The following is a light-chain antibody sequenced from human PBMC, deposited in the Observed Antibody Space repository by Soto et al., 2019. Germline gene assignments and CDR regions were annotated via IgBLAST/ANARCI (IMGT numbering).Light chain of an antibody. Sequence: DIQIAPSSSTPSASVVDRVTLPFRASQSISSWLAWYQQKPGKAPKLLIYDASSLESGVPSRFSGSGSGTEFTLTISSLQPEDFATYYCLQDYDYPRTFGQGTKVDIK. J-gene: IGKJ1*01. CDR3: LQDYDYPRT. CDR1: QSISSW. V-gene: IGKV1-5*01. CDR2: DAS.